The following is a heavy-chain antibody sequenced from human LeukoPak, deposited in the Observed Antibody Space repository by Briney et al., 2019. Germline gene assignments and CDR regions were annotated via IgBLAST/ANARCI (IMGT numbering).Heavy chain of an antibody. V-gene: IGHV4-34*01. CDR2: INHSGGT. D-gene: IGHD6-6*01. J-gene: IGHJ5*02. CDR3: ARDPGGIAARLLKFNP. Sequence: SETQSLTCEVYGGSISGYSWSWIRQPPGKGLEWIGEINHSGGTNYNPSLKSRVTISVDTSKNQFSLKLSSVTAADTAVYYCARDPGGIAARLLKFNPWGQGTLVTVSS. CDR1: GGSISGYS.